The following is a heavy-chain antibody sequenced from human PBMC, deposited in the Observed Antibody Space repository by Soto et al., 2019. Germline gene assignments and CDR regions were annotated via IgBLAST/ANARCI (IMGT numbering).Heavy chain of an antibody. J-gene: IGHJ4*02. CDR3: AKVKGGGDYFDY. Sequence: PGGSLRLSCAASGFTFRSYWMHWVRQTPGKGLMWVSRIRTDGSTTDYADSVKGRFTISRDNAKSTMYLQMNSLRAEDTAVYYCAKVKGGGDYFDYWGQGTLVTVSS. V-gene: IGHV3-74*01. CDR2: IRTDGSTT. D-gene: IGHD3-10*01. CDR1: GFTFRSYW.